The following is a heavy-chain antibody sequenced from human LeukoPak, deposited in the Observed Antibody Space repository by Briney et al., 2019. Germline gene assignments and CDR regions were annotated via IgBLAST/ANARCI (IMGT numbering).Heavy chain of an antibody. CDR3: AGQNYYYDDQKGWFGP. V-gene: IGHV3-7*01. CDR1: GFTFHNSW. J-gene: IGHJ5*02. Sequence: GGSLRLSCAASGFTFHNSWMTWVRQAPGKGLQWVANIKHDGSEKYYVDSVKGRFTISRDNADNSLYLQMNSLRAEDTAVYYCAGQNYYYDDQKGWFGPWGRGTLVTVSS. D-gene: IGHD3-22*01. CDR2: IKHDGSEK.